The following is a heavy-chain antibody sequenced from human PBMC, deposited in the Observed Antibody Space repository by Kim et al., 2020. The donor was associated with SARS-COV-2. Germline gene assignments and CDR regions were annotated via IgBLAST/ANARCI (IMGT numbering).Heavy chain of an antibody. D-gene: IGHD6-6*01. CDR1: GGSISSYY. V-gene: IGHV4-59*13. CDR2: IYYSGST. Sequence: SETLSLTCTVSGGSISSYYWSWIRQPPGKGLEWIGYIYYSGSTNYNPSLKSRVTISVDTSKNQFSLKLSSVTAADTAVYYCARGGQLVLYYYYGMDVWG. CDR3: ARGGQLVLYYYYGMDV. J-gene: IGHJ6*02.